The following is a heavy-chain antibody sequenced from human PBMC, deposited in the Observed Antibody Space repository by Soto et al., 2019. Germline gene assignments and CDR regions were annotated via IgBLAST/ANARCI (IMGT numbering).Heavy chain of an antibody. D-gene: IGHD3-22*01. Sequence: QVQLVQSGAEVKKPGASVKVSCKASGYTFTSYDINWVRQATGQGLEWMGWMNPNSGNTGYAQKFQGRVTMTRNTSRSTAYMEVSSLRAEDTAVYYCARGRYYYDRRWFDPWGQGTLVTVSS. J-gene: IGHJ5*02. CDR1: GYTFTSYD. CDR2: MNPNSGNT. CDR3: ARGRYYYDRRWFDP. V-gene: IGHV1-8*01.